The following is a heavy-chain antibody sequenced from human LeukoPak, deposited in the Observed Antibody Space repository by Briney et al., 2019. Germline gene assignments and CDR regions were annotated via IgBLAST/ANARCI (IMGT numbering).Heavy chain of an antibody. J-gene: IGHJ4*02. D-gene: IGHD3-22*01. V-gene: IGHV3-21*01. CDR3: AQNFYDSSGLYFDY. CDR1: GFTFSTYS. Sequence: GGSPRLSCVASGFTFSTYSMNWVCQAPEKGLEWVSSISSSSNYIYYADSVKGRFTISRDNAKNSLYLQMNSLRAADTAVYYCAQNFYDSSGLYFDYWGQTTQVTVSS. CDR2: ISSSSNYI.